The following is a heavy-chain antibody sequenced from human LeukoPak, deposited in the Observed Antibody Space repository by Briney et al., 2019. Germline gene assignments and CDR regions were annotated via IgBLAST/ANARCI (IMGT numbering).Heavy chain of an antibody. V-gene: IGHV1-8*03. D-gene: IGHD3-16*01. J-gene: IGHJ4*02. CDR3: AKDGGQGADY. CDR2: MNPNSGNT. Sequence: ASVKVSCKASGYTFTTYDINWVRQAAGQGLEWMGWMNPNSGNTGYTQKFQGRVTFTRNPSISTAYMELSSLRSQDMAVYYCAKDGGQGADYWGQGTLVTVSS. CDR1: GYTFTTYD.